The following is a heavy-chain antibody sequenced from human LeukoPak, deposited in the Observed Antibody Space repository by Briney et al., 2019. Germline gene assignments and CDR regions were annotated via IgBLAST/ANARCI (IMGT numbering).Heavy chain of an antibody. CDR2: IRSKAYGGTT. D-gene: IGHD4-11*01. J-gene: IGHJ4*02. CDR3: TRAVIHLDF. V-gene: IGHV3-49*04. CDR1: GFNLGDYA. Sequence: GGSLRLSCRASGFNLGDYAMSWVRQAPGRGLEWVAFIRSKAYGGTTEYAASVKGRFTISRDDSKSMAYLQMNSLKPEDTAVYYCTRAVIHLDFWGQGTLVTVSS.